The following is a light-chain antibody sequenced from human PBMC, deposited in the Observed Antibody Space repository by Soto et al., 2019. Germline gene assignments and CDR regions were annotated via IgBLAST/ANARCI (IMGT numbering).Light chain of an antibody. CDR3: ETWDDSLNASV. J-gene: IGLJ1*01. CDR2: SNN. V-gene: IGLV1-44*01. Sequence: QSVLTQPPSASGTPGQRVTISCSGSTSNIGSNYVNWYQQLPGTAPKLLIYSNNQRPSGVPDRFSGSRSGTSASLATSGLQSEDEADYYCETWDDSLNASVFGTGTKVTVL. CDR1: TSNIGSNY.